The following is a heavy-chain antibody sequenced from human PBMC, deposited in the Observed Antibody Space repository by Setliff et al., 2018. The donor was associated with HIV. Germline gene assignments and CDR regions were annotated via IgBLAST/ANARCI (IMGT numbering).Heavy chain of an antibody. V-gene: IGHV4-30-4*08. CDR3: ARLYYYGSGNYNDAFDI. D-gene: IGHD3-10*01. J-gene: IGHJ3*02. CDR1: GGSISSGDYY. CDR2: VYYSGST. Sequence: SETLSLTCSVSGGSISSGDYYWSWIRQPPGKGLEWIGYVYYSGSTYYNPSLKSRVIISVDTSKNQFSLKLSSVTAADTAVYYCARLYYYGSGNYNDAFDIWGQGTMVTVSS.